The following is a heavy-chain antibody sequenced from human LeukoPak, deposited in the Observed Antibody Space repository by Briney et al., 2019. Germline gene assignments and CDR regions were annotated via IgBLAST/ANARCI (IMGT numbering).Heavy chain of an antibody. D-gene: IGHD2-2*01. CDR2: IYTSGST. V-gene: IGHV4-61*02. CDR3: AREDYCSSTSCYFY. Sequence: SETLSLTCTVSGGSISSGSYYWSWIRQPAGKGLEWIGRIYTSGSTNYNPSLKSRVTISVDTSKNQFSLKLSSVTAADTAVYYCAREDYCSSTSCYFYWGRGTLVTVSS. CDR1: GGSISSGSYY. J-gene: IGHJ4*02.